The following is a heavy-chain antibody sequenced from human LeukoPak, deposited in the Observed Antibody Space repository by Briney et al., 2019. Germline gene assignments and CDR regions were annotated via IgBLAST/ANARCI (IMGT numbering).Heavy chain of an antibody. CDR1: GYSISSGYY. D-gene: IGHD6-13*01. CDR2: IYYSGST. J-gene: IGHJ3*02. V-gene: IGHV4-38-2*02. Sequence: SETLSLTCTVSGYSISSGYYWGWIRQPPGKGLEWIGYIYYSGSTSYNPSLKSRVTISIDTSKNQFSLKLSSLTAADTAVYYCARAVPSRAAGDAFDIWGQGTMVTVSS. CDR3: ARAVPSRAAGDAFDI.